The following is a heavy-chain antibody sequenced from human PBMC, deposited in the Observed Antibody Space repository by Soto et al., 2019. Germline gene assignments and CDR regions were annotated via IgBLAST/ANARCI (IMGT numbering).Heavy chain of an antibody. D-gene: IGHD3-10*01. J-gene: IGHJ5*02. CDR2: IYHSGST. CDR1: GGSISSSNW. CDR3: ARTGYYGSGSYYPPWWFDP. Sequence: PSETLSLTCAVSGGSISSSNWWSWVRQPPGKGLEWIGEIYHSGSTNYNPSLKSRVTISVDKSKNQFSLKLSSVTAADTAVYYCARTGYYGSGSYYPPWWFDPWGQGTLVTVSS. V-gene: IGHV4-4*02.